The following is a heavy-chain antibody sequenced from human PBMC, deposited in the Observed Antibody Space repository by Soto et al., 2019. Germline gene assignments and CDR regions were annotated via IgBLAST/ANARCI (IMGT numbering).Heavy chain of an antibody. CDR3: ARDSSWSLDYGDYGGASGAFDI. CDR2: ISSSSSYI. V-gene: IGHV3-21*01. D-gene: IGHD4-17*01. Sequence: GGSLRLSCAASGFTFSNYSMNWVRQAPGKGLEWVSSISSSSSYIYYADSVKGRFTISRDNAKNSLYLQMNSLRAEDTAVYYCARDSSWSLDYGDYGGASGAFDIWGQGTMVTVSS. J-gene: IGHJ3*02. CDR1: GFTFSNYS.